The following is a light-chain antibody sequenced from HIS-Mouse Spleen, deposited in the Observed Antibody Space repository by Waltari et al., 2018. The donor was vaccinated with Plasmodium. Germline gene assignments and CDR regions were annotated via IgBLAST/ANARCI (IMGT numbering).Light chain of an antibody. V-gene: IGLV3-10*01. CDR2: EDS. Sequence: SYELTQPPSVSVSPGQTARITCSGDALPKKYAYWYQQKSGQAPVLVIYEDSQRPSGMPERFSGSSSGTMATLTISGAQVEDEAGYYCYSTDSSGKHRVFGGGTKLTVL. CDR1: ALPKKY. J-gene: IGLJ3*02. CDR3: YSTDSSGKHRV.